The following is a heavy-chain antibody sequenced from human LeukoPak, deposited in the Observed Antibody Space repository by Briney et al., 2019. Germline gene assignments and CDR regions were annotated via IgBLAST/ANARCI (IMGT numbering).Heavy chain of an antibody. D-gene: IGHD3-9*01. CDR3: ARGPMGEFDWSPTFDY. CDR1: GDGVSSNSAA. J-gene: IGHJ4*02. CDR2: TYYRSKWYN. V-gene: IGHV6-1*01. Sequence: SHTLSLTCAISGDGVSSNSAAWNWISQSPSRGLEWLGRTYYRSKWYNDYAVSVKSLITINQDNSKNQFSLQLNSVPPEDTAVYYCARGPMGEFDWSPTFDYWGQGTLVTVSS.